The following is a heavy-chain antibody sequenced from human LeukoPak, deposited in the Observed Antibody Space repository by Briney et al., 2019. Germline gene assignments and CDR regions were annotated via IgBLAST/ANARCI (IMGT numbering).Heavy chain of an antibody. V-gene: IGHV3-23*01. J-gene: IGHJ1*01. CDR1: GFTFGDYA. Sequence: GGSLRLSCTASGFTFGDYAMSWVRQAPGKGLEWVSGISGRGAGKYYADSVKGRFTISRDNSKNTLFLQMNSLRAEDTAIYFCTREKYCSGGSCYSDPAEYFQHWGQGTLVTVSS. CDR3: TREKYCSGGSCYSDPAEYFQH. CDR2: ISGRGAGK. D-gene: IGHD2-15*01.